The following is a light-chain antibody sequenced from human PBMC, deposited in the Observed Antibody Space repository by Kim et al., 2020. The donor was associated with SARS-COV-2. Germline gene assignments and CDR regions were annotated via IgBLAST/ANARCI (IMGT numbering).Light chain of an antibody. CDR2: AAS. V-gene: IGKV1-8*01. CDR3: QQYYSYPRT. J-gene: IGKJ1*01. CDR1: QGISSY. Sequence: ASTGDRGTITCRASQGISSYLAWYQQKPGKAPKLLIYAASTLQSGVPSRFSGSGSGTDFTLTISCLQSEDFATYYCQQYYSYPRTFGQGTKVDIK.